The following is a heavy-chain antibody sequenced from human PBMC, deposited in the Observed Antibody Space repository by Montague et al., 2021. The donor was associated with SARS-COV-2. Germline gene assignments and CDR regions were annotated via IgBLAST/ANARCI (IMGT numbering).Heavy chain of an antibody. CDR3: ARQYCGDTNCYRREYYFGQ. CDR2: INDSGST. V-gene: IGHV4-34*01. D-gene: IGHD2-2*02. Sequence: SETLSLTCAVYGGSFGGYHWSWIRRPPGKGLEWIGEINDSGSTKYNPSLRSRFIMSVDGSKNQVSLKVNAVTAADTAVYFCARQYCGDTNCYRREYYFGQWGQGTLVTVSS. CDR1: GGSFGGYH. J-gene: IGHJ4*02.